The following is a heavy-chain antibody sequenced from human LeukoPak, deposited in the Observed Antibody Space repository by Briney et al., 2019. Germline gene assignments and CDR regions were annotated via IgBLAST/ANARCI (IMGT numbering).Heavy chain of an antibody. V-gene: IGHV3-11*01. CDR2: IRSSGSNI. Sequence: GGSLRLSCAASGFTFSDYYMSWLRQAPGKALEWVSYIRSSGSNIYYAHSVKRRFTISRDNAKNSLYLQMNSLRAEDTAVYYCAREQGVPPDYYDSSGYGMDVWGQGTTVTVSS. CDR3: AREQGVPPDYYDSSGYGMDV. D-gene: IGHD3-22*01. CDR1: GFTFSDYY. J-gene: IGHJ6*02.